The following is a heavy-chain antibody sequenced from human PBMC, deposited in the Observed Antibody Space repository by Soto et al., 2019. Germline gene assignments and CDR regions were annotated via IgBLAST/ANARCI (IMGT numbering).Heavy chain of an antibody. CDR1: GGTFSSYA. D-gene: IGHD2-2*01. Sequence: QVQLVQSGAEVKKPGSSVKVSCKASGGTFSSYAISWVRQAPGQGLEWMGGIIPIFGTANYAQKFQGRVTSTADESASTAFMGLSSMSSEDTAVYYCARHVPAAGYYYGMDVWGQGTTVTVSS. V-gene: IGHV1-69*12. J-gene: IGHJ6*02. CDR2: IIPIFGTA. CDR3: ARHVPAAGYYYGMDV.